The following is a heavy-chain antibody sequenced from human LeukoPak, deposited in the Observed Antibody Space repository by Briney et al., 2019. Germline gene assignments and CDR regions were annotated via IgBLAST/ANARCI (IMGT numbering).Heavy chain of an antibody. CDR3: TTLFHDYGDYTFDY. V-gene: IGHV3-15*01. J-gene: IGHJ4*02. Sequence: PGGSLRLSCEASGXTFSNAYMSWVRQAPGKGLEWVGRIRSKTDGGTTDYAAPVKGRFTISRDDSKNTLYPQMNSLKTEDTAVYYCTTLFHDYGDYTFDYWGQGTLVTVSS. D-gene: IGHD4-17*01. CDR2: IRSKTDGGTT. CDR1: GXTFSNAY.